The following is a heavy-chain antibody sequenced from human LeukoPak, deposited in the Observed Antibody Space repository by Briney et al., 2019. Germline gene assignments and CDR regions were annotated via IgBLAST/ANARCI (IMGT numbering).Heavy chain of an antibody. Sequence: SETLSLTCTVSGGSISSYYWSWIRQPPGKGLEWIGSIYYSGSTYYNPSLKSRISISVDTSKNQFSLRLSSVTAADTAVYFCARVMGYDFSSCDYWGQGTLVTVSS. CDR2: IYYSGST. CDR1: GGSISSYY. D-gene: IGHD6-13*01. V-gene: IGHV4-39*07. CDR3: ARVMGYDFSSCDY. J-gene: IGHJ4*02.